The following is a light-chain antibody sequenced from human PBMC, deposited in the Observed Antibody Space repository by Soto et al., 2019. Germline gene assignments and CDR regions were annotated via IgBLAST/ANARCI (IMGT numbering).Light chain of an antibody. Sequence: QSVLTQPASVSGSPGQSITISCTGTSSDVGGYNSVSWYQQHPGKAPKLMIYNVSNRPSGVSNRFSGSKSGNTASLTISGLQAEDEADYYCSSSTSSSTYVFGTRTKVTVL. V-gene: IGLV2-14*01. CDR3: SSSTSSSTYV. CDR2: NVS. J-gene: IGLJ1*01. CDR1: SSDVGGYNS.